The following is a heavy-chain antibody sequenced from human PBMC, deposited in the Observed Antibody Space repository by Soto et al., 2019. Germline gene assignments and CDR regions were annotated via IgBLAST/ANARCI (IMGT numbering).Heavy chain of an antibody. CDR3: ARWGWEYSSSSRKAGGYYYYYGMDV. CDR1: GYTFTSYD. D-gene: IGHD6-6*01. V-gene: IGHV1-8*01. J-gene: IGHJ6*02. CDR2: MNPNSGNT. Sequence: QVQLVQSGAEVKKPGASVKVSCKASGYTFTSYDINWVRQATGQGLEWMGWMNPNSGNTGYAQKFQGRVTMTRNTSISTAYMELSSLRSEDTAVYYCARWGWEYSSSSRKAGGYYYYYGMDVWGQGTTVTVSS.